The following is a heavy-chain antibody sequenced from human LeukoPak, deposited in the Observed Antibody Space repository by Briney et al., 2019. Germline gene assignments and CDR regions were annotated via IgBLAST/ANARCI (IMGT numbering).Heavy chain of an antibody. D-gene: IGHD2-2*01. V-gene: IGHV3-33*08. CDR2: IWYDGSNK. CDR1: GFTFSSYG. CDR3: ARDGRPAAIFDY. Sequence: PGGSLRLSCVVSGFTFSSYGMHWVRQAPGKGLEWVAVIWYDGSNKYYADSVKGRFTISRDNSKNTLYLRMNSLRAEDTAVYYCARDGRPAAIFDYWGQGTLVTVSS. J-gene: IGHJ4*02.